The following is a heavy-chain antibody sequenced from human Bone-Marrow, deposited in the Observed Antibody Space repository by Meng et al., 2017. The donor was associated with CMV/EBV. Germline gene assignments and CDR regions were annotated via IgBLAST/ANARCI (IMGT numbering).Heavy chain of an antibody. D-gene: IGHD1-26*01. CDR1: GGSFSGYY. CDR3: ASRLVGATSRGFDY. Sequence: GSLRLSCAVYGGSFSGYYWSWICQPPGKGLEWIGEINHSGSTNYNPSLKSRVTISVYTSKNQFSLKLSSVTAADTAVYYCASRLVGATSRGFDYWGQGTLVTVSS. V-gene: IGHV4-34*01. J-gene: IGHJ4*02. CDR2: INHSGST.